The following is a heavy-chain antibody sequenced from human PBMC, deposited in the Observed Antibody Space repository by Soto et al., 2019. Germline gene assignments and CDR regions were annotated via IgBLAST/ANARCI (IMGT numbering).Heavy chain of an antibody. CDR1: GFTVSSYY. V-gene: IGHV3-66*01. D-gene: IGHD1-26*01. Sequence: VQLVESGGGLVQPGGSLRLSCAASGFTVSSYYMSWVRQAPGKGLEWVSVIYSGGSTYYADSVKGRFTISRDHSKNTLYLQMDSLGAEDTAVYYCARDSVGQHWGQGTLVTVSS. CDR2: IYSGGST. CDR3: ARDSVGQH. J-gene: IGHJ1*01.